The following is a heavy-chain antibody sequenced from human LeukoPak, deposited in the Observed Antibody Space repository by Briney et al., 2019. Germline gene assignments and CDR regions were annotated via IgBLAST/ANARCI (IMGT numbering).Heavy chain of an antibody. CDR3: ARGRYDFWSGNDY. CDR2: IRGSGGAT. Sequence: GGSLRLSCAASGFTFSSYAMSRVRQAPGKGLEWVSGIRGSGGATYYADSVKGRFTISRDNSKSTLYLQMNSLRAEDTAVYYCARGRYDFWSGNDYWGQGTLVTVSS. D-gene: IGHD3/OR15-3a*01. CDR1: GFTFSSYA. J-gene: IGHJ4*02. V-gene: IGHV3-23*01.